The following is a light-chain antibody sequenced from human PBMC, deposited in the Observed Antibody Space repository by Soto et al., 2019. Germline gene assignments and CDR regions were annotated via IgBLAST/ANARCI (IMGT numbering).Light chain of an antibody. Sequence: EIVMTQSPGTLSLSPGERATLSCRASQSVSSSYLVWYQQKPGQAPRILIYGASSRATGIPDRFSGSGSGTAFTLSISRLEYEYFLAYYCQQYGSSPMYTFGQGTKLEIK. CDR3: QQYGSSPMYT. V-gene: IGKV3-20*01. J-gene: IGKJ2*01. CDR2: GAS. CDR1: QSVSSSY.